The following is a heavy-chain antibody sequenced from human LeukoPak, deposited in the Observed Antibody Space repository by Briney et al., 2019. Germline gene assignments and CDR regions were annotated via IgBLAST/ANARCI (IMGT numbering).Heavy chain of an antibody. D-gene: IGHD2-2*01. CDR2: ISTSSRYI. Sequence: GGSLRLSCAVSGFTLSNDDMNWLRQAPGKGLEWVSSISTSSRYIYYKDSVRGRFTISRDDAKNSLYLEMNSLRAEDTAVYYCARADCSSSTCYLRRSWFDPWGQGTLVTVSS. J-gene: IGHJ5*02. V-gene: IGHV3-21*01. CDR3: ARADCSSSTCYLRRSWFDP. CDR1: GFTLSNDD.